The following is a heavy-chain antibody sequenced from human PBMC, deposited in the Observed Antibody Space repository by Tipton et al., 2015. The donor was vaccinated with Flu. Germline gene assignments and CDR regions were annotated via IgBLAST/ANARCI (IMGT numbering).Heavy chain of an antibody. D-gene: IGHD3-10*01. CDR1: GFTFNMYW. V-gene: IGHV3-7*01. J-gene: IGHJ4*02. CDR3: ARGIGFGELLDY. Sequence: QLVQSGGGLVQSGGSLRLSCATSGFTFNMYWMSWVRQAPGKGLEWVANIKHDGSEEYYVDSVKGRFTISRDSAKNSLYLQMDDLRAEDTAIYYCARGIGFGELLDYWGQGTLVAVSS. CDR2: IKHDGSEE.